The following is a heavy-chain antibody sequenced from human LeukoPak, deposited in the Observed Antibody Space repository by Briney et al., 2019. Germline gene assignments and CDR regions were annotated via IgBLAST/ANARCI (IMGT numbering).Heavy chain of an antibody. CDR1: GGSFSGYY. J-gene: IGHJ4*02. CDR2: INHSGST. V-gene: IGHV4-34*01. Sequence: PSETLSLTCAVYGGSFSGYYWSWIRQPPGKGLEWIGGINHSGSTNYNPSLKSRVTISVDTSKNQFSLKLSSVTAADTAVYYCARSSGSYPNDYWGQGTLVTVSS. CDR3: ARSSGSYPNDY. D-gene: IGHD1-26*01.